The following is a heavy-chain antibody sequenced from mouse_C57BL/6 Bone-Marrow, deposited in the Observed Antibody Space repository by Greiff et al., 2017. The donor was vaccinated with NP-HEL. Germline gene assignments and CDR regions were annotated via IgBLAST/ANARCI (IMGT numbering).Heavy chain of an antibody. V-gene: IGHV1-85*01. CDR1: GYTFTSYD. Sequence: VQRVESGPELVKPGASVKLSCKASGYTFTSYDINWVKQRPGQGLEWIGWIYPRDGSTKYNEKFKGKATLTVDTSSSTAYMELHSLTSEDSAVYFCAREEVLWYAWFAYWGQGTLVTVSA. J-gene: IGHJ3*01. CDR2: IYPRDGST. D-gene: IGHD2-1*01. CDR3: AREEVLWYAWFAY.